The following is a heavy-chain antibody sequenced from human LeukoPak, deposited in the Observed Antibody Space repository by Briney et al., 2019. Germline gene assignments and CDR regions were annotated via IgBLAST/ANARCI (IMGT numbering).Heavy chain of an antibody. CDR2: ISWNSGSI. J-gene: IGHJ4*02. CDR3: TREDHSNYNY. Sequence: GGSLRLSCAASGFTFDDYAMHWVRQAPGKGLEWVSGISWNSGSIGYADSVKGRFTISRDNAKNSLYLQMNSLRAEDTAVYYCTREDHSNYNYWGQGTLVTVSS. CDR1: GFTFDDYA. D-gene: IGHD4-11*01. V-gene: IGHV3-9*01.